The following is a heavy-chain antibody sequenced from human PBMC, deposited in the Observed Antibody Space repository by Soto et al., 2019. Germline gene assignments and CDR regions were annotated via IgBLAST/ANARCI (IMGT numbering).Heavy chain of an antibody. CDR2: IYYSGSA. CDR3: ASIVSSAHGEFSD. D-gene: IGHD3-10*01. V-gene: IGHV4-31*03. J-gene: IGHJ4*02. CDR1: GGSISSGGYY. Sequence: QVQLQESGPGLVKPSQTLSLTCTVSGGSISSGGYYWSWIRQHPGRGLEWIGYIYYSGSAYYNPSLKNRVTISVDTSKIQFSLKLSSVTAADTAVYYCASIVSSAHGEFSDWGQGTLGTVSS.